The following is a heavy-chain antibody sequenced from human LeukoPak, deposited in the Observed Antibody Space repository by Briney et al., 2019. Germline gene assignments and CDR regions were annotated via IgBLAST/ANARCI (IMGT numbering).Heavy chain of an antibody. CDR3: ARGAPAGDSSGYYHYYYYYGMDV. Sequence: ASVKVSCKASGYTFTSYYMHWVRQAPGQGLEWMGIINPSGGSTSYAQKFQGRVTMTRDTSTSTVYMELSSLRSEDTAVYYCARGAPAGDSSGYYHYYYYYGMDVWGQGTTVTVSS. CDR1: GYTFTSYY. CDR2: INPSGGST. J-gene: IGHJ6*02. V-gene: IGHV1-46*01. D-gene: IGHD3-22*01.